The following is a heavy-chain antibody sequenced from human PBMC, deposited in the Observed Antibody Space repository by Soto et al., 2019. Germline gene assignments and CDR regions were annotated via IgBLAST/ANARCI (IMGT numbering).Heavy chain of an antibody. J-gene: IGHJ4*02. CDR1: GFSFSSYW. Sequence: EVQLVESGGGLVQPGGSLRLSCAASGFSFSSYWMHWVRQAPGKGLVWVSRINSDESITTYADSVMGRFTISRDNAKNTLYLQLNSLRAEYTAMYYCVRGTRYSGYYCYFDYWGQGTLVTVSS. CDR2: INSDESIT. D-gene: IGHD1-26*01. V-gene: IGHV3-74*01. CDR3: VRGTRYSGYYCYFDY.